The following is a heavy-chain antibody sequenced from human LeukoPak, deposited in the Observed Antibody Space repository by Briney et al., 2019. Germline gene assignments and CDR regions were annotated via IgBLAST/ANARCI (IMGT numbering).Heavy chain of an antibody. J-gene: IGHJ4*02. CDR3: ARDTGYDFWSGMN. Sequence: PGGSLRLSCAASGFTFSSYAMHWVRQAPGKGLEWVAVISYDGSNKYYADSVKGRFTISRDNSKNTLYLQMNSLRAEDTAVYYCARDTGYDFWSGMNWGQGTLVTVSS. V-gene: IGHV3-30-3*01. D-gene: IGHD3-3*01. CDR1: GFTFSSYA. CDR2: ISYDGSNK.